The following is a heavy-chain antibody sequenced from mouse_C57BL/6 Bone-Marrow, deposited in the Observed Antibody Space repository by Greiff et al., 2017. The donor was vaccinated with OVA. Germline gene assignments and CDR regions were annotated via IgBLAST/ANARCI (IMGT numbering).Heavy chain of an antibody. CDR2: ISSGGSYT. CDR1: GFTFSSYG. V-gene: IGHV5-6*01. CDR3: ARAGDYDGGDY. Sequence: EVKLMESGGDLVKPGGSLKLSCAASGFTFSSYGMSWVRQPPDKRLEWVATISSGGSYTYYPDSVKGRFPIARDNAKNTLYLQMSSLKSEDTAMYYCARAGDYDGGDYWGQGTSVTVSS. J-gene: IGHJ4*01. D-gene: IGHD2-4*01.